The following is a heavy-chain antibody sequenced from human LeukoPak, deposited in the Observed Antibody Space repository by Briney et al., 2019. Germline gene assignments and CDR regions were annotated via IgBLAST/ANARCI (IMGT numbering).Heavy chain of an antibody. CDR3: AKPKSSSGWTLFDY. V-gene: IGHV3-23*01. D-gene: IGHD6-19*01. J-gene: IGHJ4*02. CDR1: GFTFSSYA. CDR2: ISGSGGST. Sequence: GGSLRLSCAASGFTFSSYAMSWVRQAPGKGLEWVSAISGSGGSTYYADSVKGRFTISRDNSKNTLYLQMNSLRAKDTAVYYCAKPKSSSGWTLFDYWGQGTLVTVSS.